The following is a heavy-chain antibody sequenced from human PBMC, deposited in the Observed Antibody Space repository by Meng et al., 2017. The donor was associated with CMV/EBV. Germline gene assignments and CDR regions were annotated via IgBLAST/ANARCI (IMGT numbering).Heavy chain of an antibody. CDR2: IIPIFGTA. CDR1: GGTFSSYA. J-gene: IGHJ3*02. Sequence: SVKVSCKASGGTFSSYAISWVRQAAGQGLEWMGGIIPIFGTANYAQKFQGRVTITTDESTSTAYMELSSLRSEDTAVYYCARWYSSSSTSPHAFDIWGQGTMVTVSS. D-gene: IGHD6-6*01. CDR3: ARWYSSSSTSPHAFDI. V-gene: IGHV1-69*05.